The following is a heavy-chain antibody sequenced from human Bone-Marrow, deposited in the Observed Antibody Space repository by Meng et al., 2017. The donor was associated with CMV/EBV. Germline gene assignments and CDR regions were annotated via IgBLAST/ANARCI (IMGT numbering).Heavy chain of an antibody. J-gene: IGHJ4*02. Sequence: GGSLRLSCAASGFTFDRSAIHWVRQVPGKGLEWVSGIGYNSDYIGYADSVKGRFTISRDNAKNSVYLQMNSLRPEDTALYYCARDDCGNYCTLADWGQGKLVTVSS. CDR2: IGYNSDYI. CDR1: GFTFDRSA. V-gene: IGHV3-9*01. D-gene: IGHD2-8*01. CDR3: ARDDCGNYCTLAD.